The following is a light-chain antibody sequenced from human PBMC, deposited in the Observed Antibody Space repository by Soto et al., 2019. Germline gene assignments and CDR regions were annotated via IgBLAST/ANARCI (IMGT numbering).Light chain of an antibody. CDR3: SAWDDSLSVYV. Sequence: QSALTQPPSASGTPGQRVTISRSGSSSNIGSDFVYWYQQLPGTAPKLLIYHNYQRPSGVPDRFSGSKSGTSGSLAISDLRSEDEGDYYCSAWDDSLSVYVFGAGTKLTVL. J-gene: IGLJ1*01. CDR2: HNY. V-gene: IGLV1-47*01. CDR1: SSNIGSDF.